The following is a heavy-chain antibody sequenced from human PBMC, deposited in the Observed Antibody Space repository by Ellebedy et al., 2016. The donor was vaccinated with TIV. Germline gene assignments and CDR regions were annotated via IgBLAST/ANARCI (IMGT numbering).Heavy chain of an antibody. J-gene: IGHJ4*02. CDR3: ARAWFGGAGYFEH. CDR1: GFTFSNYY. V-gene: IGHV3-11*06. Sequence: GESLKISCAASGFTFSNYYMGWVRQAPGKGPEWVSYISPDSIKTNYGDSVKGRFTISRDNDNTSLYLHMNRLRAEDKAVYYCARAWFGGAGYFEHWGQGTQVTVSS. D-gene: IGHD3-3*01. CDR2: ISPDSIKT.